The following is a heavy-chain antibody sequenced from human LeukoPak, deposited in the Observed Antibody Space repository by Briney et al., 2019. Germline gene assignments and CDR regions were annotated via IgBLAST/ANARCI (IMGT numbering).Heavy chain of an antibody. D-gene: IGHD3-22*01. J-gene: IGHJ4*02. CDR3: ATGTPYYYDSSGYYYRFDY. Sequence: ASVKVSCKASGYTFTSYGISWVRQAPGQGLEWMGWISAYNGNTNYAQKLQGRVTMTTDTSTSTAYMELRSLRSEDTAVYYCATGTPYYYDSSGYYYRFDYWGQGTLVTVSS. CDR2: ISAYNGNT. CDR1: GYTFTSYG. V-gene: IGHV1-18*01.